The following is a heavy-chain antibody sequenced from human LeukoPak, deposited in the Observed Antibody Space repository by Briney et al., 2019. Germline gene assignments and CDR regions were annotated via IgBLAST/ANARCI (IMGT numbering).Heavy chain of an antibody. CDR3: ARDNEYYDILTGYYTGAFDI. J-gene: IGHJ3*02. CDR1: GYTFTGYY. Sequence: ASVKVSCKASGYTFTGYYMHWVRQAPGQGLEWMGWINPNSGGTNYAQKFQGRVTMTRDTSISTAYMELSSLRSEDTAVYYCARDNEYYDILTGYYTGAFDIWGQGTMVTVSS. V-gene: IGHV1-2*02. D-gene: IGHD3-9*01. CDR2: INPNSGGT.